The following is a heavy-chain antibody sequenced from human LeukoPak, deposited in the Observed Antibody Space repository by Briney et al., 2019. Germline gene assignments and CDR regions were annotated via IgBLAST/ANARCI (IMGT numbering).Heavy chain of an antibody. CDR2: IYHSRST. CDR1: GYSISSGYY. D-gene: IGHD2-2*01. J-gene: IGHJ4*02. CDR3: ARLTGYCSSTSCYYFDY. V-gene: IGHV4-38-2*01. Sequence: SETLSLTCAVSGYSISSGYYWGWIRPPPGKGLEWIGSIYHSRSTYYNPSLKCRVTISVDTSKNQFSLKLSSLTAADTAVYYCARLTGYCSSTSCYYFDYWGQGTLVTVSS.